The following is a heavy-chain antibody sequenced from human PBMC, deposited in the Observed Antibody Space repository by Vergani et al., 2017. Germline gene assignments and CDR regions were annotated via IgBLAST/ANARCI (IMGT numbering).Heavy chain of an antibody. CDR3: ARDRVTTTYYMDV. D-gene: IGHD4-11*01. J-gene: IGHJ6*03. Sequence: QVQLVESGGGLVKPGGSLRLSCAASGFSFSDHYMTWIRQAPGKGLEWVSYISNSGNTIEYADSVKGRFSISRDNAKSSLFLQMDSLRAEDTAVYYCARDRVTTTYYMDVWGKGTTVTVSS. CDR1: GFSFSDHY. V-gene: IGHV3-11*01. CDR2: ISNSGNTI.